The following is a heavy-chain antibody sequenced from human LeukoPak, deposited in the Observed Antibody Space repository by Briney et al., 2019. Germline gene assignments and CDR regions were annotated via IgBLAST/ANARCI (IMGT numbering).Heavy chain of an antibody. D-gene: IGHD4-17*01. CDR1: GYTFSSYC. Sequence: GGPLRLSCVASGYTFSSYCMLWARQAPVRGLEWVANIRQDGSDKYYVDSVKGRFTISRDNAKNSLYLQMNSLRAEDTAVYYCARTTHDSGGYWGQGTLVTVSS. V-gene: IGHV3-7*04. CDR2: IRQDGSDK. J-gene: IGHJ4*02. CDR3: ARTTHDSGGY.